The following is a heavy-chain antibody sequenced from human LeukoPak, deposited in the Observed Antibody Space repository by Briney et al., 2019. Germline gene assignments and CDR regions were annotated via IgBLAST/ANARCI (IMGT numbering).Heavy chain of an antibody. J-gene: IGHJ4*02. Sequence: PGRSLRLSCAASGFTFSSYGMHWVRQAPGKGLEWVAVISYDGSNKYYADSVKGRFTISRDNSKNTLYLQMNSLRAEDTAVYYRAKAGYDLTADYWGQGTLVTVSS. CDR3: AKAGYDLTADY. D-gene: IGHD3-3*01. V-gene: IGHV3-30*18. CDR1: GFTFSSYG. CDR2: ISYDGSNK.